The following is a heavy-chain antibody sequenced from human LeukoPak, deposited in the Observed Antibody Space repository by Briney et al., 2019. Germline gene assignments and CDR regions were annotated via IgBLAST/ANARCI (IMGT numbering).Heavy chain of an antibody. CDR2: INHSGST. J-gene: IGHJ5*02. V-gene: IGHV4-34*01. CDR3: ARTDGNWFDP. CDR1: GGSFSGYY. Sequence: SETLSLTCAVYGGSFSGYYWSWIRQPPGKGLEWIGEINHSGSTNYNPSLKSRVTISVDTSKNQFSLKLSSVTAADTAVYYCARTDGNWFDPWGQGTLVTVSS.